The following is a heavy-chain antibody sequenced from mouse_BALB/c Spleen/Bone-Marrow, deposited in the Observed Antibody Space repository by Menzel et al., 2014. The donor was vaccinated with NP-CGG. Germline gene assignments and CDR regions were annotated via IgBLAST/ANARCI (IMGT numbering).Heavy chain of an antibody. CDR2: IYPGDGST. CDR1: GYTFTSYY. Sequence: QVQLQQSGPELVKPGASVKMSCKASGYTFTSYYIHWVKQRPEQGLEWIGWIYPGDGSTKYNEKFKGKTTLTADKSSSTAYMLLSSLTSEDSAIYFCAIYYDYSWYFDVWGAGTTVTVSS. V-gene: IGHV1S56*01. J-gene: IGHJ1*01. D-gene: IGHD2-4*01. CDR3: AIYYDYSWYFDV.